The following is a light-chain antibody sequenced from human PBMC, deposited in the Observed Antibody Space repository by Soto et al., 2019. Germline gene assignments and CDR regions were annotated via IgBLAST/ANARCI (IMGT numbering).Light chain of an antibody. V-gene: IGLV2-14*03. J-gene: IGLJ2*01. Sequence: QSVLTQPASVSGSPGQSITISCTGTSSDVGGYNFVSWYQQHPGKAPKLMIYDVSNRPSGVSNRFSGSKSGNTASLTISGLQAEDEADYYCSSYITNSVVFGGGTQLTVL. CDR1: SSDVGGYNF. CDR3: SSYITNSVV. CDR2: DVS.